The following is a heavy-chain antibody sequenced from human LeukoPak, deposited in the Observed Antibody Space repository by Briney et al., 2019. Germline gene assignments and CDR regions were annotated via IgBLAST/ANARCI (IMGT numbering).Heavy chain of an antibody. V-gene: IGHV1-3*01. Sequence: GASVKVSCKASGYTFTSYAIHWVRQAPGQRLEWMGWINAGSGNTKYSQKFQGRVTITRDTSASTAYMELSSLRSEDTAVYYCARDHDSSGYSLNCWGQGTLVTVSS. CDR1: GYTFTSYA. D-gene: IGHD3-22*01. CDR2: INAGSGNT. J-gene: IGHJ4*02. CDR3: ARDHDSSGYSLNC.